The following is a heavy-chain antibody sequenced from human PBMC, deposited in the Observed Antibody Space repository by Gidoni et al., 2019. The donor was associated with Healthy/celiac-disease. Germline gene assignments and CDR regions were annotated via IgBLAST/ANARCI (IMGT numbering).Heavy chain of an antibody. J-gene: IGHJ5*02. D-gene: IGHD5-18*01. Sequence: QVQLQESGPGLVKPAQTLSLTCTVSGGSISSGGYYWSWIRQHPGKGLEWIGYIYYSGSTYYNPSLKSRVTISVDTSKNQFSLKLSSVTAADTVVYYCARGGYSYGVYSWFDPWGQGTLVTVSS. V-gene: IGHV4-31*03. CDR1: GGSISSGGYY. CDR3: ARGGYSYGVYSWFDP. CDR2: IYYSGST.